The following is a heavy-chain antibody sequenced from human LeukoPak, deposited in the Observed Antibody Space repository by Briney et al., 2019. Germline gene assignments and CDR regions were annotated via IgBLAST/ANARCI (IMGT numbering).Heavy chain of an antibody. CDR3: AVQGSRLEWLSR. V-gene: IGHV3-30*01. J-gene: IGHJ4*02. Sequence: PGRSLRLSCAASGFAFSSYAMHWVRQAPGKGLEWVAVISYDGSNKYYADSVKGRFTISRDNSKNTLYLQMNSLRAEDTAVYYCAVQGSRLEWLSRWGQGTLVTVSS. CDR1: GFAFSSYA. D-gene: IGHD3-3*01. CDR2: ISYDGSNK.